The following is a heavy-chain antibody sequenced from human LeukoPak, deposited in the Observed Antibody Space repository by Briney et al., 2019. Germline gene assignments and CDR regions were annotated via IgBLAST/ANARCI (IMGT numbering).Heavy chain of an antibody. CDR1: GFSLSPSGMC. J-gene: IGHJ3*02. Sequence: SGPTLVKPTQTLTLTCTFSGFSLSPSGMCVSWIRQPPGKALECLARTDWDDDKYYSTSLKTRLTISKDTSKNQVVLTMTNMDPVDTATYYCARVVGAKVGAFDIWSQGTMVTVSS. D-gene: IGHD1-26*01. CDR3: ARVVGAKVGAFDI. V-gene: IGHV2-70*11. CDR2: TDWDDDK.